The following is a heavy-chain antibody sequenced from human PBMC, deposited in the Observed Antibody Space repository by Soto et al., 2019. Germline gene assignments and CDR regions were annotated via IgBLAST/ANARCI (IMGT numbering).Heavy chain of an antibody. CDR1: GFTFSSYS. CDR2: ISSSSSYI. CDR3: ARADNIRPPIYCSSTSCRGYYYYGMDV. V-gene: IGHV3-21*01. J-gene: IGHJ6*02. D-gene: IGHD2-2*01. Sequence: KTGGSLRLSCAASGFTFSSYSMDWVRQAPGKGLEWVSSISSSSSYIYYADSVKGRFTISRDNAKNSLYLQMNSLRAEDTAVYYCARADNIRPPIYCSSTSCRGYYYYGMDVWGQGTTVTVSS.